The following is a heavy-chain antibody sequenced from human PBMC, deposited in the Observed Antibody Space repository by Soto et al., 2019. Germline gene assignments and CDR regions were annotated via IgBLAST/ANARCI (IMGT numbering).Heavy chain of an antibody. CDR2: IDHDGTT. V-gene: IGHV3-74*01. CDR1: GFTFSNYW. CDR3: VRDRHGDY. Sequence: EVQLVESGGGLVQPGGSLRLSCAGSGFTFSNYWMHWVRQAPGKGLELVSRIDHDGTTDYADSVRGRFTISRDNAENTLYLQMNSLRPEDTVVYYGVRDRHGDYWGQGTLVTVSS. J-gene: IGHJ4*02.